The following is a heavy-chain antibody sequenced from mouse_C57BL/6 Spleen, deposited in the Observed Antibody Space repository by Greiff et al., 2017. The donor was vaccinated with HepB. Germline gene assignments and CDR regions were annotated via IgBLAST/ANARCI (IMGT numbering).Heavy chain of an antibody. CDR1: GYTFTSYW. D-gene: IGHD1-1*01. CDR3: ARTGYGSSYGYLDV. CDR2: IDPSDSYT. V-gene: IGHV1-50*01. J-gene: IGHJ1*03. Sequence: VQLQQPGAELVKPGASVKLSCKASGYTFTSYWMQWVKQRPGQGLEWIGEIDPSDSYTNYNQKFKGKATLTVDTSSSTAYMQLSSLTSEDSAVYYCARTGYGSSYGYLDVWGTGTTVTVSS.